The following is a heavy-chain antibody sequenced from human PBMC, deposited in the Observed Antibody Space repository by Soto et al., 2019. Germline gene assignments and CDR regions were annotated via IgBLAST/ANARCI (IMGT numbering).Heavy chain of an antibody. CDR1: GGNFNNYA. V-gene: IGHV1-69*06. J-gene: IGHJ3*01. CDR3: AREPRDREAFRL. D-gene: IGHD2-21*01. Sequence: QVQLVQSGAEVKKPGSSVKVSCKASGGNFNNYAISWVRQAPAQGLQWMGGIIPIIDTTHYAQKLQGRVTISADRGRTTVYMELTGLTSDDSATYFCAREPRDREAFRLWGQGTVVTVSS. CDR2: IIPIIDTT.